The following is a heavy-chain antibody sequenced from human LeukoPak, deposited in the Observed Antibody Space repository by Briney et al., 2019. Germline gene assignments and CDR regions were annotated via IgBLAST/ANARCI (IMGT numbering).Heavy chain of an antibody. V-gene: IGHV3-30-3*01. CDR2: ISYDGSNK. J-gene: IGHJ3*02. Sequence: GGSLRLSCAASGFTFSSYAMHWVRQAPGKGLEWVAVISYDGSNKYYADSVKGRFTISRDNSKNTLYLQMNSLRAEDTAGYYCASRYYYDSSGYYLDAFDIWGQGTMVTVSS. CDR3: ASRYYYDSSGYYLDAFDI. CDR1: GFTFSSYA. D-gene: IGHD3-22*01.